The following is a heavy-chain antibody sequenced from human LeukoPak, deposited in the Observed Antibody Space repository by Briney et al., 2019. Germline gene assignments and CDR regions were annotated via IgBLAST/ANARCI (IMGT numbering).Heavy chain of an antibody. CDR2: IWYDGSNK. CDR1: GFTFGGYG. Sequence: GGSLRLSCAASGFTFGGYGMHWVRHTPGEGLEWVAAIWYDGSNKYYADSVKGRFTVSRDNSKNTLYLQMNSLRGEDTAVYYCARDIVASGGRYFDHWGQGTLVTVSS. J-gene: IGHJ4*02. CDR3: ARDIVASGGRYFDH. D-gene: IGHD2-15*01. V-gene: IGHV3-33*01.